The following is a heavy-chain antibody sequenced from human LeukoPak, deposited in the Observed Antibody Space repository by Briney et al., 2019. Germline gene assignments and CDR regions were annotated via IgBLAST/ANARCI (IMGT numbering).Heavy chain of an antibody. J-gene: IGHJ6*02. CDR2: INPNSGGT. Sequence: ASVKVSCKASGYTFTSYGISWVRQAPGQGLEWMGWINPNSGGTNYAQKFQGRVTMTRDTSISTAYMELSRLRSDDTAVYYCARVAHYYYYGMDVWGQGTTVTVSS. CDR3: ARVAHYYYYGMDV. V-gene: IGHV1-2*02. CDR1: GYTFTSYG.